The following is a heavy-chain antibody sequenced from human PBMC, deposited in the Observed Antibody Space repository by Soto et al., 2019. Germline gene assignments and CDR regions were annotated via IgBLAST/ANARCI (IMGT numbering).Heavy chain of an antibody. Sequence: PXESLRLSCAASGFTFSSYGMHWVRQAPGKGLEWVAVISYDGSNKYYADSVKGRFTISRDNSKNTLYLQMNSLRAEDTAVYYCAKVSYGSGSYSPDYWGQGTLVTVSS. J-gene: IGHJ4*02. V-gene: IGHV3-30*18. CDR2: ISYDGSNK. D-gene: IGHD3-10*01. CDR3: AKVSYGSGSYSPDY. CDR1: GFTFSSYG.